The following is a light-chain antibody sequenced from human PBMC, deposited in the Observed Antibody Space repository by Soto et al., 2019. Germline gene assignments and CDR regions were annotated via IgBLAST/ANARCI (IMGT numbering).Light chain of an antibody. CDR2: EVS. CDR1: SADVGGYAY. J-gene: IGLJ3*02. CDR3: CSYAGSSTFV. V-gene: IGLV2-14*01. Sequence: QSVLTQPASVSGSPGQSITISCTGTSADVGGYAYVSWYQKYPGKAPKLVISEVSNRPSGVSHRFSGSRSGNTASLTISGLQAEDEADYYCCSYAGSSTFVFGGGTKLTVL.